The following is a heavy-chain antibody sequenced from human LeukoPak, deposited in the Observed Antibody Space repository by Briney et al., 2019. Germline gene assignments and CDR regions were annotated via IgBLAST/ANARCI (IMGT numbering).Heavy chain of an antibody. J-gene: IGHJ4*02. CDR1: GYGSSSYR. CDR2: VYTRDCNT. V-gene: IGHV5-51*01. CDR3: ARHDAYFSSNRCYWDH. D-gene: IGHD2-2*01. Sequence: GASLQISCKGSGYGSSSYRIGWGRQLPAKSREWRGVVYTRDCNTIYSPSFRGQVTISADKSPSTAYLQWSSLKASDTAKYYCARHDAYFSSNRCYWDHWGQGTLVTVSS.